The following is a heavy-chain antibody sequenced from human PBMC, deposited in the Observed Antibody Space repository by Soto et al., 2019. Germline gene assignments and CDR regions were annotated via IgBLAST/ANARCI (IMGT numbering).Heavy chain of an antibody. J-gene: IGHJ6*02. CDR1: GFTSSSYS. V-gene: IGHV3-21*01. Sequence: GGSLRLSCAASGFTSSSYSMNWVRQAPGKGLEWVSSISSSSSYIYYADSVKGRFTISRDNAKNSLYLQMNSLRAEDTAVYYCALSVVDGMDVWGQGTTVTVSS. D-gene: IGHD2-15*01. CDR2: ISSSSSYI. CDR3: ALSVVDGMDV.